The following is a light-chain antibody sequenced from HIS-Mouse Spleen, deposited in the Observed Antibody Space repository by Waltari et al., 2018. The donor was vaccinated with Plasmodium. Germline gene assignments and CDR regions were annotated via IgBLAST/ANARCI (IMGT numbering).Light chain of an antibody. J-gene: IGKJ2*01. CDR3: QQLNSYPYT. V-gene: IGKV1-9*01. CDR1: QGISSY. CDR2: AAS. Sequence: IWMTQSPSLLSASTGDRVTITCRASQGISSYLAWYQQKPGKAPKLLIYAASTLQSGGPSRFSGSGSVIEFTLTISSLQPEDFATYYCQQLNSYPYTFGQGTKLEIK.